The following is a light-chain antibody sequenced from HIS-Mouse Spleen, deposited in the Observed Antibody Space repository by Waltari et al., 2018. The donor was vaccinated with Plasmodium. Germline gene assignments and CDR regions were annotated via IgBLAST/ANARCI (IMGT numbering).Light chain of an antibody. CDR2: GAS. Sequence: EIVMTQSPATLSVYPGERATLSCRASQRVSSKLAWAQQKPGLAPRLLIEGASARATGIPAGLSGSGSGTEFTLTISSLQSEDFAVYYCQQYNNWSFTFGPGTKVDIK. CDR1: QRVSSK. J-gene: IGKJ3*01. CDR3: QQYNNWSFT. V-gene: IGKV3-15*01.